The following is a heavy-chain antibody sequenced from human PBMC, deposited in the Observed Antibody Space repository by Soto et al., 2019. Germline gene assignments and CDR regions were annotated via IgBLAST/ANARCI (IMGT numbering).Heavy chain of an antibody. CDR2: IGGSDGST. V-gene: IGHV3-23*01. CDR1: GFTFSSYV. D-gene: IGHD1-1*01. Sequence: PGGSLRLSCAASGFTFSSYVMGWVRQAPGKGLEWVSTIGGSDGSTYYADSAKGRFTISRDNSKNTLYLQMNSLRAEDTAIYYCAKRNDGRDWPYHFDSWGQGTLVTVSS. J-gene: IGHJ4*02. CDR3: AKRNDGRDWPYHFDS.